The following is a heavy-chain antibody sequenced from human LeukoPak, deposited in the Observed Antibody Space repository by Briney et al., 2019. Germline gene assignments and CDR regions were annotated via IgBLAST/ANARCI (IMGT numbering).Heavy chain of an antibody. Sequence: GGSLRLSCAASGFTFSSYSMNWVRQAPGKGLEWVSSISSSSSYIYYADSVKGRFTISRDNAKNSLYLQMNSLRAEDTAVYYCATLLGYQAYRDDYWGQGTLVTVSS. CDR3: ATLLGYQAYRDDY. D-gene: IGHD2-2*01. CDR2: ISSSSSYI. CDR1: GFTFSSYS. J-gene: IGHJ4*02. V-gene: IGHV3-21*01.